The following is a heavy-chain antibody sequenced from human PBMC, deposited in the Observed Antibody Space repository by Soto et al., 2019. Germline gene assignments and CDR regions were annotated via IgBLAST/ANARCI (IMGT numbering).Heavy chain of an antibody. Sequence: PGRSLRLSCSASGFIFSESTIYWVRQVPGKGLEAISAVSTSGRSTYYADSVKDRFTISRDNSKNTLFLQMGSLRPEDTAIYYCVKQAHGLDGVAFDYWGQGTQVTVSS. J-gene: IGHJ4*02. CDR1: GFIFSEST. V-gene: IGHV3-64D*06. D-gene: IGHD2-15*01. CDR2: VSTSGRST. CDR3: VKQAHGLDGVAFDY.